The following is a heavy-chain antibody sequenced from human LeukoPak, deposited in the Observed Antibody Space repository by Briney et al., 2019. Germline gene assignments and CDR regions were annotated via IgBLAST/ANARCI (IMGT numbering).Heavy chain of an antibody. J-gene: IGHJ4*02. CDR2: IIPIFGTA. Sequence: SVKVSCKASGGTFSSYAISWVRQAPGQGLEWMGGIIPIFGTANYAQKFQGRVTITTDESTITAYMELSSLRSEDTAVYYCARGGVGYSYGEFDYWGQGTLVTVSS. CDR1: GGTFSSYA. CDR3: ARGGVGYSYGEFDY. V-gene: IGHV1-69*05. D-gene: IGHD5-18*01.